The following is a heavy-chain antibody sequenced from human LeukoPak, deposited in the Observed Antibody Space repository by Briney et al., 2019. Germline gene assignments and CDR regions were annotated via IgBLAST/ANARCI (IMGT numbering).Heavy chain of an antibody. CDR1: GFTFSAYE. D-gene: IGHD3-22*01. Sequence: PGGSLRLSCAASGFTFSAYEMNWVRQAPGKGLEWVSYISSSDSNIYYADSVKGRFTISRDNGKNYLYLQMNSLRAEDTAVYYFAREMDYYDSRPIDYWGQGTLVTVSS. CDR2: ISSSDSNI. J-gene: IGHJ4*02. V-gene: IGHV3-48*03. CDR3: AREMDYYDSRPIDY.